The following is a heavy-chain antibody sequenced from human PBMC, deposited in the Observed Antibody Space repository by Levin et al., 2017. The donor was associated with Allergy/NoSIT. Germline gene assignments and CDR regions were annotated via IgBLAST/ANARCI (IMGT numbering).Heavy chain of an antibody. Sequence: GGSLRLSCKASGYTFTSYGITWVRQAPGQGHEWMGWISAYNGNTNYAQKLQGRVTMTTDTSTSTAYMELRSLRSDDTAVYYGARGGYSGYDSFFDYWGQGTLVTVSS. CDR1: GYTFTSYG. J-gene: IGHJ4*02. CDR2: ISAYNGNT. V-gene: IGHV1-18*01. D-gene: IGHD5-12*01. CDR3: ARGGYSGYDSFFDY.